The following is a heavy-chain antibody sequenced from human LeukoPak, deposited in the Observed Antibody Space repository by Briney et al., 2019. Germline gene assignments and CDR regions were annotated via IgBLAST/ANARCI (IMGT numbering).Heavy chain of an antibody. Sequence: PGGSLRLSCAASGFTFSTYSMNWVRQAPGKGLEWVSSITSPVGRMYYADSLKDRITISRDNARSTLYLQMNSLRAEDTAVYYCATDGRSSGWYGFDYWGQGILVTVSS. CDR2: ITSPVGRM. J-gene: IGHJ4*02. D-gene: IGHD6-19*01. CDR3: ATDGRSSGWYGFDY. V-gene: IGHV3-21*01. CDR1: GFTFSTYS.